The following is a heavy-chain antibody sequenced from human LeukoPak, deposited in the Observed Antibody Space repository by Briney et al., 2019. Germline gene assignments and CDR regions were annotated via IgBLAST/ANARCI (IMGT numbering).Heavy chain of an antibody. CDR3: ARGRPRYYDFWSGSDDAFDI. J-gene: IGHJ3*02. V-gene: IGHV1-8*03. Sequence: GASVKVSCKASGYTFTSYGISWVRQATGQGLEWMGWMNPNSGNTGYAQKFQGRVTITRNTSISTAYMELSSLRSEDTAVYYCARGRPRYYDFWSGSDDAFDIWGQGTMVTVSS. CDR2: MNPNSGNT. D-gene: IGHD3-3*01. CDR1: GYTFTSYG.